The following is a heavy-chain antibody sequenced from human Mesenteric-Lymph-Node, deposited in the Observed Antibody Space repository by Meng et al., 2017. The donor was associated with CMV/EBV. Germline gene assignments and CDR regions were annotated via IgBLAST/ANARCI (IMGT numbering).Heavy chain of an antibody. CDR2: ISSASSII. CDR3: ARGQSPYYGYFDY. V-gene: IGHV3-48*04. J-gene: IGHJ4*02. D-gene: IGHD3-10*01. Sequence: GESLKISCAASGFTFSSYTMNWVRQAPGKGLEWGSCISSASSIISYADSVKGRFTISRDNAKNSLSLQMSSLRAEDTAVYYCARGQSPYYGYFDYWGQGTLVTVSS. CDR1: GFTFSSYT.